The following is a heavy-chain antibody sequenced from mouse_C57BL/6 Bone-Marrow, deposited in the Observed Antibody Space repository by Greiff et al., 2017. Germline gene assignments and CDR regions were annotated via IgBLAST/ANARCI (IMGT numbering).Heavy chain of an antibody. D-gene: IGHD4-1*02. CDR3: ASATGTPYWCFDV. CDR2: IHPNSGST. V-gene: IGHV1-64*01. J-gene: IGHJ1*03. CDR1: GYTFTSYW. Sequence: VQLQQSGAELVKPGASVKLSCKASGYTFTSYWMHWVKQRPGQGLEWIGMIHPNSGSTNYNEKFKSKATLTVDKSSSTAYMQLSSLTSEDSAVYYCASATGTPYWCFDVWGTGTTVTVSS.